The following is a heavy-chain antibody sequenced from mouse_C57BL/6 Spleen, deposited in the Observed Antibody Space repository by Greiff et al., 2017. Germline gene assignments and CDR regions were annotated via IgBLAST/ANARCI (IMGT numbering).Heavy chain of an antibody. Sequence: QVQLKQPGAELVRPGSSVKLSCKASGYTFTSYWMHWVKQRPIQGLEWIGNIDPSDSETHYNQKFKDKATLTVDKSSSTAYMQLSSLTSEDSAVYYCARDDYDGWYFDVWGTGTTVTVSS. CDR1: GYTFTSYW. D-gene: IGHD2-4*01. J-gene: IGHJ1*03. V-gene: IGHV1-52*01. CDR3: ARDDYDGWYFDV. CDR2: IDPSDSET.